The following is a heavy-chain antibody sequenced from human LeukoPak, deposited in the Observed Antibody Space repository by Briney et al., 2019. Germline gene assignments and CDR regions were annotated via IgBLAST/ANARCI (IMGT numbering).Heavy chain of an antibody. CDR1: GGSISSYY. D-gene: IGHD3-22*01. CDR3: ARRASPTYYYDSSGYFYFDY. J-gene: IGHJ4*02. Sequence: SETLSLTCTVSGGSISSYYWSWIRQPPGKGLEWIGYIYYSGSTNYNPSLKSRVTISVDTSKNQFSLKLSSVTAADTAVYYCARRASPTYYYDSSGYFYFDYWGQGTLVTVSS. V-gene: IGHV4-59*08. CDR2: IYYSGST.